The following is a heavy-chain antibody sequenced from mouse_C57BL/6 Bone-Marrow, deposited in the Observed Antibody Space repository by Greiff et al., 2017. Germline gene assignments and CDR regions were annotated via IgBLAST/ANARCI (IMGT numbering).Heavy chain of an antibody. CDR1: GYTFTSYW. CDR3: AREGLLRAWFAY. J-gene: IGHJ3*01. D-gene: IGHD1-1*01. Sequence: QVQLQQPGAELVMPGASVKLSCKASGYTFTSYWMHWVKQRPGQGLEWIGEIDPSDSYTNYNQKFKGKSTLTVDKSSSTAYMQLSSLTSEDSAVYYCAREGLLRAWFAYGGQGTLVTVSA. CDR2: IDPSDSYT. V-gene: IGHV1-69*01.